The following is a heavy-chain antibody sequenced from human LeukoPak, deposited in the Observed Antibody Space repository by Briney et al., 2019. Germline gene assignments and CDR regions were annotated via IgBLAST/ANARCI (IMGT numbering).Heavy chain of an antibody. CDR3: AREMVVGSGYTLFDY. CDR2: IIPIFGTA. V-gene: IGHV1-69*13. Sequence: ASVKVSCKASGGTFSSYAISWVRQAPGQGLEWMGGIIPIFGTANYAQKFQGRVTITADESTSTAYMELSSLRSEDTAVYYCAREMVVGSGYTLFDYWGQGTQVTVSS. D-gene: IGHD5-12*01. CDR1: GGTFSSYA. J-gene: IGHJ4*02.